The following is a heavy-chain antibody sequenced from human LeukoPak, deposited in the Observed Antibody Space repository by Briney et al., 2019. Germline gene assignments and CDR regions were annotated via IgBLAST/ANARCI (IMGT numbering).Heavy chain of an antibody. CDR2: ISGSNGDT. CDR3: RRSSDDAFDI. CDR1: GFMFSNYG. Sequence: ASVKVSCKASGFMFSNYGIIWVQQAPGQGFEWLGWISGSNGDTYYTRRFQGRFTMTPDTSTNTAYMELRSLRSDDTAVYCARRSSDDAFDIWGQGTMVTVSS. J-gene: IGHJ3*02. V-gene: IGHV1-18*04. D-gene: IGHD4-17*01.